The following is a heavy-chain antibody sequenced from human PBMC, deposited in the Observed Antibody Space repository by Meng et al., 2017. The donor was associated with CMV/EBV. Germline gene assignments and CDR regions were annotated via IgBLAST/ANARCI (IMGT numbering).Heavy chain of an antibody. CDR3: AREEFCSSTNCSYYYAMDV. V-gene: IGHV1-46*01. D-gene: IGHD2-2*01. CDR2: INPSGGST. Sequence: ASVKVSCKASGYTFTSYYMHWVRQAPGQGLEWMGIINPSGGSTSYAQKFQGRVTMTRDTSTSTVYRELSSLKSEDTAVYYCAREEFCSSTNCSYYYAMDVWGQGTTVTVSS. J-gene: IGHJ6*02. CDR1: GYTFTSYY.